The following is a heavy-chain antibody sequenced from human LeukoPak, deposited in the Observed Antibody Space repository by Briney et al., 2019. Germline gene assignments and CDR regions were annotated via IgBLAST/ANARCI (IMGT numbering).Heavy chain of an antibody. J-gene: IGHJ3*02. D-gene: IGHD3-3*01. CDR2: INPNSGGT. V-gene: IGHV1-2*02. Sequence: ASVKVSCKASEYTFTGYYMHWVRQAPGQGLEWMGWINPNSGGTNYAQKFQGRVTMTRDTSISTAYMELSRLRSDDTAVYYCAVLRFLEWLYAFDIWGQGTMVTVSS. CDR1: EYTFTGYY. CDR3: AVLRFLEWLYAFDI.